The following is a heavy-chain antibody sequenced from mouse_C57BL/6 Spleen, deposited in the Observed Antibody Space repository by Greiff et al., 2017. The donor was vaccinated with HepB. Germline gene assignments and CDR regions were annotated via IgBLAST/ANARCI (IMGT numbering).Heavy chain of an antibody. Sequence: EVMLVESGGDLVKPGGSLKLSCAASGFTFSSYGMSWVRQTPDKRLEWVATISSGGSYTYYPDSVKGRFTISRDNAKNTLYLQMSSLKSEDTAMYYCARHPSTMITTSFDYWGQGTTLTVSS. V-gene: IGHV5-6*01. J-gene: IGHJ2*01. CDR2: ISSGGSYT. D-gene: IGHD2-4*01. CDR3: ARHPSTMITTSFDY. CDR1: GFTFSSYG.